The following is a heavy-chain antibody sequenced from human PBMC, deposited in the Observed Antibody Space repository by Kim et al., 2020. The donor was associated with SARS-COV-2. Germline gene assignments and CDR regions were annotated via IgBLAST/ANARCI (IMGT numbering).Heavy chain of an antibody. D-gene: IGHD4-17*01. V-gene: IGHV1-18*01. Sequence: YAQKVQGRVTMTTDTSTNTAYMEPWSLRSDDTAMYYCARGAYGDVSFDYWGQGTLVTVSS. J-gene: IGHJ4*02. CDR3: ARGAYGDVSFDY.